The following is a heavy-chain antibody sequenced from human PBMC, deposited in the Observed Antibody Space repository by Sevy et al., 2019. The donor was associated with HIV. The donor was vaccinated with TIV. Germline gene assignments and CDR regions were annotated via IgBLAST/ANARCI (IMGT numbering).Heavy chain of an antibody. Sequence: SESLSLTCTVSGGSISLYYWSWIGQPAGKGLEWIGHIYGSGSTSYNPSLKSRVTMPVDTSQNQISLKLTSVTAADTAVYYCAREAKLGAPLGYWGQGTLVTVSS. D-gene: IGHD3-16*01. CDR1: GGSISLYY. V-gene: IGHV4-4*07. CDR3: AREAKLGAPLGY. CDR2: IYGSGST. J-gene: IGHJ4*02.